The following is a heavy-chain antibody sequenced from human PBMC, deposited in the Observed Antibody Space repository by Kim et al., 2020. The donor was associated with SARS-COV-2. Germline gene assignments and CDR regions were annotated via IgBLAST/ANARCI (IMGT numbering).Heavy chain of an antibody. V-gene: IGHV3-9*01. J-gene: IGHJ4*02. D-gene: IGHD6-13*01. CDR3: AKGRGYSNNWYGIDY. Sequence: RQAPGKGLEWVSGISWNSGSIGYADSVKGRFTISRDNAKNSLYLQMNSLRAEDTALYYCAKGRGYSNNWYGIDYWGQGTLVTVSS. CDR2: ISWNSGSI.